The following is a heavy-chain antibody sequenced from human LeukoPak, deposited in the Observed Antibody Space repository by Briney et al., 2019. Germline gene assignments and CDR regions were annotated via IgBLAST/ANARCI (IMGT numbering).Heavy chain of an antibody. J-gene: IGHJ5*02. CDR3: ARAKGYSSGWYNWFDP. D-gene: IGHD6-19*01. V-gene: IGHV4-59*01. CDR1: GGSISSYY. CDR2: IYYSAST. Sequence: SETLSLTCTVSGGSISSYYWSWIRQPPGKGLEWIGYIYYSASTNYNPSLKSRVAISVDTSKNQFSLKLSSVTAADTAVYYCARAKGYSSGWYNWFDPWGQGTLVTVSS.